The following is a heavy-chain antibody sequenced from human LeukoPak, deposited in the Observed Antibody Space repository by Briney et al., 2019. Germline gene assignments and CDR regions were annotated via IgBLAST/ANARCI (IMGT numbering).Heavy chain of an antibody. D-gene: IGHD3-10*01. CDR1: GGTFSSYA. CDR2: IIPILGIA. Sequence: SVKVSCKASGGTFSSYAISWVRQAPGQGLEWMGRIIPILGIANYAQKFQSRVTITADKSTSTAYMELSSLRSEDTAVYYCARDGGITMVRGFDPWGQGTLVTVSS. J-gene: IGHJ5*02. V-gene: IGHV1-69*04. CDR3: ARDGGITMVRGFDP.